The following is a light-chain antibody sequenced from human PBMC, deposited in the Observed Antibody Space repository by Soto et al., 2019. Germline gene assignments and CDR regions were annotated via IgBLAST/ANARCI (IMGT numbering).Light chain of an antibody. V-gene: IGKV3-20*01. CDR1: QSVSSSY. J-gene: IGKJ5*01. CDR2: GAS. CDR3: QHYNNWPPIT. Sequence: DIVLTQSPGTLSLSPGARAALSCRARQSVSSSYLAWYQQKPGQAPGLLIYGASNRATGIPDRFSGSGSGTDFTLTISSLQSEDFAVYYCQHYNNWPPITFGQGTRLENK.